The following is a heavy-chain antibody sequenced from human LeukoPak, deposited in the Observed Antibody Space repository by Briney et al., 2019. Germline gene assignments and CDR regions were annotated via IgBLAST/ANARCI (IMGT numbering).Heavy chain of an antibody. CDR2: ISWNGVTI. D-gene: IGHD6-19*01. CDR1: GVIFEQYG. Sequence: GGSLRLSCEVSGVIFEQYGMHWVRQAPGKGLEWVAGISWNGVTINYGDSVKGRFTISRDNAKSFLYLQMNSLRPEATALYYCVKDISGWSYFDYWGQGTRVTVSP. V-gene: IGHV3-9*01. J-gene: IGHJ4*02. CDR3: VKDISGWSYFDY.